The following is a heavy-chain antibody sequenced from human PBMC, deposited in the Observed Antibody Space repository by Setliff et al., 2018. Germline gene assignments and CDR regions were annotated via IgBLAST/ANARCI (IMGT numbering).Heavy chain of an antibody. CDR1: GYTFTRYY. CDR2: IDPSGGYS. J-gene: IGHJ4*02. CDR3: ARAPLESGYNYGQGHYFDY. Sequence: ASVKVSCKASGYTFTRYYMHWVRQAPGQGLEWMGIIDPSGGYSNYAQKFQGRVTMTRDTSTSTVYMEMSSLRSEDTAAYYCARAPLESGYNYGQGHYFDYWGQGTLVTVSS. V-gene: IGHV1-46*01. D-gene: IGHD5-18*01.